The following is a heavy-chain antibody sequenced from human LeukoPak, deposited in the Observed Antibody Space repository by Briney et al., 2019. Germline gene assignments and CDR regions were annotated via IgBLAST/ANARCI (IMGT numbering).Heavy chain of an antibody. CDR2: ISGSGGST. CDR3: AKDAYYYGSGSYYNIPWFDP. V-gene: IGHV3-23*01. J-gene: IGHJ5*02. Sequence: GGSLRLSCAASGFTFSSYAMSWVRQAPGKGLEWVSAISGSGGSTYYADSVKGRFTISRDNSKNPLYLQMNSLRAEDTAVYYCAKDAYYYGSGSYYNIPWFDPWGQGTLVTVSS. CDR1: GFTFSSYA. D-gene: IGHD3-10*01.